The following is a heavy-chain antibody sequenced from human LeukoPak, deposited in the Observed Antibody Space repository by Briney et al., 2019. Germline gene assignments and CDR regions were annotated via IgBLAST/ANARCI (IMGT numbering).Heavy chain of an antibody. D-gene: IGHD3-3*01. CDR1: GGSISSYY. CDR3: ARRYYDFWSGYYSDGRYYFDY. CDR2: IYYSGST. Sequence: KPSETLSLTCTVSGGSISSYYWSWIRQPPGKGLEWIGYIYYSGSTNYNPSLKSRVTISVDTSKNQFSLKLSSVTAADTAVYYCARRYYDFWSGYYSDGRYYFDYWGQGTLVTVSS. J-gene: IGHJ4*02. V-gene: IGHV4-59*01.